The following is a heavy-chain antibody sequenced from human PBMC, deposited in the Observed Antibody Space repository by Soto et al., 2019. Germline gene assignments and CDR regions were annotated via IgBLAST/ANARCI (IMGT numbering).Heavy chain of an antibody. V-gene: IGHV1-69*12. CDR1: GGTFRTYA. Sequence: QVQLLQSGAEVKKPGSSVRVSCEASGGTFRTYAISWVRQAPGQGLEWMGEIIPIFGTVNYAQKFQGRVTITADESTTQVQLDLRNLRSEDTAVFFCAKGAVAGTPTSFYYFGMDVWGQGTTVTVSS. J-gene: IGHJ6*02. CDR3: AKGAVAGTPTSFYYFGMDV. CDR2: IIPIFGTV. D-gene: IGHD6-19*01.